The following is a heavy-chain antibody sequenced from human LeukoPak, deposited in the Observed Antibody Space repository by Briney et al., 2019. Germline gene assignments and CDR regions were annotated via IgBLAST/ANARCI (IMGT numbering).Heavy chain of an antibody. V-gene: IGHV1-24*01. CDR1: GCTLTELS. J-gene: IGHJ4*02. CDR2: FDPEDGET. Sequence: ASVKVSCKVSGCTLTELSMHWVRQAPGKGLEWMGGFDPEDGETIYAQKFQGRVTMTEDTSTDTAYMELSSLRSEDTAVYYCAVVVYASMILDYWGQGTLVTVSS. CDR3: AVVVYASMILDY. D-gene: IGHD3-22*01.